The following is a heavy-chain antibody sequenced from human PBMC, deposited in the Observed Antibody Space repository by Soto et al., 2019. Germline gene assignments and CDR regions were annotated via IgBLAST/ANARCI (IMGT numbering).Heavy chain of an antibody. V-gene: IGHV5-51*01. Sequence: GEALKISGMGSGYDFNTNWVVWGRQLPGKGLEWVGTMYPGDSDHRYNPSLQGHVTLSAAVTVSTAFLQWRSLKTSDTGMYFCARLPRDCNQTSCYYADHWGHGTQVTVSS. CDR3: ARLPRDCNQTSCYYADH. J-gene: IGHJ4*01. CDR2: MYPGDSDH. CDR1: GYDFNTNW. D-gene: IGHD2-2*01.